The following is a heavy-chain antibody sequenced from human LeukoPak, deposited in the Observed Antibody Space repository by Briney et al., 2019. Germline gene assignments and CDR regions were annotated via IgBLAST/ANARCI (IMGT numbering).Heavy chain of an antibody. CDR3: ARDGFTMIVY. D-gene: IGHD3-22*01. V-gene: IGHV3-48*01. Sequence: PGGSLRLSCTASRFTFSSYSMNWVRQAPGKGLEWVSYISSSSSTIYYADSVKGRFTISRDNAKNSLYLQMNSLRAEDTAVYYCARDGFTMIVYWGQGTLVTVSS. CDR1: RFTFSSYS. J-gene: IGHJ4*02. CDR2: ISSSSSTI.